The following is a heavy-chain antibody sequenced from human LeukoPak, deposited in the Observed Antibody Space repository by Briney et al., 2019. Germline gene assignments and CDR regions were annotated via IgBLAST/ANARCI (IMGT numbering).Heavy chain of an antibody. D-gene: IGHD5-18*01. CDR1: GFTFSSYA. CDR3: AKDDVDTAMVPTDY. CDR2: ISGSGGST. Sequence: PGGSLRLSCAASGFTFSSYAMSWVRQAPGKGLEWVSAISGSGGSTYYADSVKGRFTISRENSKNTLYLQMNSLRAEDTAVYYCAKDDVDTAMVPTDYWGQGTLVTVSS. V-gene: IGHV3-23*01. J-gene: IGHJ4*02.